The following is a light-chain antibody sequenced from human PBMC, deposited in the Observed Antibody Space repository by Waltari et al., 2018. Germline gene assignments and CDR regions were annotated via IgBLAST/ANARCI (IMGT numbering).Light chain of an antibody. Sequence: DIVMTQSPLSLPVTPGEPASISCRSSQSLLYTNGYNYLDWYLQKPGQSPQLLIYLGSYRASGVPDRFSGSGSGTDFTLKISKMEAEDVGVYYCIQVLQTPYTFGQGTKLEIK. V-gene: IGKV2-28*01. CDR3: IQVLQTPYT. J-gene: IGKJ2*01. CDR2: LGS. CDR1: QSLLYTNGYNY.